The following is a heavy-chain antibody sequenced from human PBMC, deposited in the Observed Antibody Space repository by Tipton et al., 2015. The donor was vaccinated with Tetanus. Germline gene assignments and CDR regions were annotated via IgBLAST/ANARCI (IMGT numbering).Heavy chain of an antibody. CDR2: IYYTGST. CDR3: ARLTGHSMDVVDYYYFGMDV. D-gene: IGHD2-21*01. J-gene: IGHJ6*02. V-gene: IGHV4-61*08. Sequence: TLSLTCTVSGGSISSADYYWSWIRQPPGKGLEWIGYIYYTGSTNYNPSLKSGVTISLDTSKNQFSRKLTSVSAADTAVYYCARLTGHSMDVVDYYYFGMDVWGQGTKVTVSS. CDR1: GGSISSADYY.